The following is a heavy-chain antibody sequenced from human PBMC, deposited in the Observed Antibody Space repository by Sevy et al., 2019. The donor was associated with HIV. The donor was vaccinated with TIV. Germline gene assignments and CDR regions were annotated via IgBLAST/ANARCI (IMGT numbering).Heavy chain of an antibody. J-gene: IGHJ4*02. Sequence: GGSLRLSCAASGFVFSSYTMNWVRQSPGKGLEWVSSISSSSRYIFYADSVKGRFTISRDNARNSLYLQMNSLRAEDTAVYYCARGWWELLSFYYWGQGTLVTVSS. D-gene: IGHD1-26*01. CDR2: ISSSSRYI. CDR3: ARGWWELLSFYY. CDR1: GFVFSSYT. V-gene: IGHV3-21*01.